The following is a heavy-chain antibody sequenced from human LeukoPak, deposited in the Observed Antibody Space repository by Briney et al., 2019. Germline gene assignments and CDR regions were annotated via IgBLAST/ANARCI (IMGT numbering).Heavy chain of an antibody. CDR3: ARATQIRDYSSNY. CDR1: GYIFTGYY. Sequence: ASVKVSCKASGYIFTGYYMHWVRQAPGQGLEWMGWINPSGGSTSYAQKFQGRVTMTRDTSTSTVYMELSSLRSEDTAVYYCARATQIRDYSSNYWGQGTLVTVSS. J-gene: IGHJ4*02. CDR2: INPSGGST. D-gene: IGHD4-11*01. V-gene: IGHV1-46*01.